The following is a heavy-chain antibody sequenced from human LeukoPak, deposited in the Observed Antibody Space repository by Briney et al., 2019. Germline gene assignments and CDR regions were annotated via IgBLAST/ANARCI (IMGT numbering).Heavy chain of an antibody. V-gene: IGHV4-59*11. D-gene: IGHD1-1*01. Sequence: PSETLSLTCSVSGGPIISHYWSWIRQPPGKGLEWIGYISNSGSTDYNPSPRSRVTISINTSKNQFSLKLTSVTAADSAVYYCVRGALEGYYSYYYMDVWGRGTTVTVSS. CDR2: ISNSGST. CDR1: GGPIISHY. J-gene: IGHJ6*03. CDR3: VRGALEGYYSYYYMDV.